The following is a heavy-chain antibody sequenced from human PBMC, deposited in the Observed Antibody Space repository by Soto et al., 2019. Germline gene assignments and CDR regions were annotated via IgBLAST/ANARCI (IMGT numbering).Heavy chain of an antibody. D-gene: IGHD3-10*01. J-gene: IGHJ6*02. Sequence: EVQLVASGGGLVKPGGSLRLSCGASKVTAWMSWVRQAPGKGLEWVGRIKSKADGETIDYAAPVQGRFTISRDDSKDMVYLEMNSLKIEDTAVYSWGDLDGSYFGIDVWGQGTTVTVSS. CDR3: GDLDGSYFGIDV. V-gene: IGHV3-15*01. CDR1: KVTAW. CDR2: IKSKADGETI.